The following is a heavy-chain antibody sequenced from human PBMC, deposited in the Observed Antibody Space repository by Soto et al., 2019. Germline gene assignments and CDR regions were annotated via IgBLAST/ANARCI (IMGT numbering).Heavy chain of an antibody. V-gene: IGHV3-23*01. CDR3: AKEYCSSTSCYTYYYYGMDV. J-gene: IGHJ6*02. Sequence: PGGSLRLSCAASGFTFSSYAMSWVRQAPGKGLEWVSAISGSGGSTYYADSVKGRFTISRDNSKNTLYLQMNSLRAEDTAVYYCAKEYCSSTSCYTYYYYGMDVWRQRTTVTVSS. D-gene: IGHD2-2*02. CDR2: ISGSGGST. CDR1: GFTFSSYA.